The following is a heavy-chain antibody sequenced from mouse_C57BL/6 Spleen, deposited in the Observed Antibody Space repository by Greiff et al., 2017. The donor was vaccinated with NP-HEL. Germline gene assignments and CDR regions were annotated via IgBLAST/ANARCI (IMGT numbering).Heavy chain of an antibody. Sequence: EVQLQQSGPELVKPGASVKISCKASGYSFTDYNMNWVKQSNGKSLEWIGVINPNYGTTSYNQKFKGKATLTVDQSASTAYMQLNSLTAEDSAVYYGARKGPSDGGFCSYLDYWGQGTTLTVSA. D-gene: IGHD2-10*02. J-gene: IGHJ2*01. CDR1: GYSFTDYN. CDR3: ARKGPSDGGFCSYLDY. CDR2: INPNYGTT. V-gene: IGHV1-39*01.